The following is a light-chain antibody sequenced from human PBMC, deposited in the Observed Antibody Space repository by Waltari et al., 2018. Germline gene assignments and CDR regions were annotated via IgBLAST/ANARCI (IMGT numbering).Light chain of an antibody. J-gene: IGLJ2*01. CDR3: LLYYGGAQLV. Sequence: QTVVTQEPSLTVSPGGTVTLTCASSTGAVTSGYSPNWLQQKPGQAPRALIYSTGNKHSWTPARFSGSLLGGKAALTLSGVQPEDEAEYYCLLYYGGAQLVFGGGTKLTVL. V-gene: IGLV7-43*01. CDR2: STG. CDR1: TGAVTSGYS.